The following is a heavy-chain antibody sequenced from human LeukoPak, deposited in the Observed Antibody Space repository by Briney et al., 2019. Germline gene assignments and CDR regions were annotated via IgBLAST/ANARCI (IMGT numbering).Heavy chain of an antibody. Sequence: PSETLSLTCTVSGVSISSYYWSWIRQPPGKGLEWIGYIYYSGSTNYNPSLKSRVTISVDTSKNQFSLKLSSVTAADTAVYYCARGPVGYCSGGSCYGDYWGQGTLVTVSS. D-gene: IGHD2-15*01. CDR3: ARGPVGYCSGGSCYGDY. V-gene: IGHV4-59*01. J-gene: IGHJ4*02. CDR2: IYYSGST. CDR1: GVSISSYY.